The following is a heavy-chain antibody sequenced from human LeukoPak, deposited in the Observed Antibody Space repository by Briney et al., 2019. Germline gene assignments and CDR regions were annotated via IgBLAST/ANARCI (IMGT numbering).Heavy chain of an antibody. CDR2: INPDSGGT. V-gene: IGHV1-2*02. J-gene: IGHJ4*02. CDR3: ARDSDGDYGDY. Sequence: ASVKVSCKAFGYTFTNYAIHWVRQAPGQRLEWMGWINPDSGGTNYAQKFQGRVTMTRDTSISTAYMELSRLRSDDTAVYYCARDSDGDYGDYWGQGTLVTVSS. D-gene: IGHD4-17*01. CDR1: GYTFTNYA.